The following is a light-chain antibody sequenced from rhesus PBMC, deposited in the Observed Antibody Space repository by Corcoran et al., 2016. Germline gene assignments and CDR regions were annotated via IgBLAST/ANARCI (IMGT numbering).Light chain of an antibody. Sequence: QAAPTQPPSVSGSPGQSVTISCTGTSSDVGTYNYVSWYQQHPDKAPKLMIYGVSKRPSGVSDRFSGSKSGSTASLTISGLQAEDEADYYCCSYTTSGTYILGGGTRLTVL. V-gene: IGLV2S7*01. J-gene: IGLJ1*01. CDR1: SSDVGTYNY. CDR2: GVS. CDR3: CSYTTSGTYI.